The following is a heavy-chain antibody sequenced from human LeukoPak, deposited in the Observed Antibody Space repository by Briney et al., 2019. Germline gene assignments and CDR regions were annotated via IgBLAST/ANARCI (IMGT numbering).Heavy chain of an antibody. D-gene: IGHD2-15*01. J-gene: IGHJ4*02. CDR3: ARELGYCSGGSCYSAYYFDY. V-gene: IGHV4-39*07. CDR1: GVSISSSNSY. Sequence: SETLSLTCTVSGVSISSSNSYWGWIRQPPGKGLEWIGSIYYSGNTYYNASLKSQVSISIDTSKNQFSLKLSSVTAADTAVYYCARELGYCSGGSCYSAYYFDYWGQGTLVTVSS. CDR2: IYYSGNT.